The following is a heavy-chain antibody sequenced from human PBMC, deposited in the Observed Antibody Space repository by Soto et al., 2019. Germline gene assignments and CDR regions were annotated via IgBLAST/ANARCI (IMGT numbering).Heavy chain of an antibody. CDR3: ARGIEISEKDGPTVYYYYGMDV. D-gene: IGHD2-15*01. V-gene: IGHV3-48*01. Sequence: PGGSLRLSCAASGFTFSSYSMNWVRQAPGKGLEWVSSTSGAAGATYYPGSVKGRFTISRENAKNSLYLQMNSLRAEDTAVYYCARGIEISEKDGPTVYYYYGMDVWGQGTTVTVSS. CDR1: GFTFSSYS. J-gene: IGHJ6*02. CDR2: TSGAAGAT.